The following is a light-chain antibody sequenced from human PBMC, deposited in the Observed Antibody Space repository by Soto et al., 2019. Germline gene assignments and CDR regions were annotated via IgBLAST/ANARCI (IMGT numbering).Light chain of an antibody. Sequence: EIVMTQSPATLSVSPGEGASLSCRASQTISSNLAWYQQKPGQAPRLLIHGASTRATGVPARFSGSGSGTEFTPTFTCLQSEDFAVYYCQQYHNWTPQYTFGHGTQLQIK. CDR1: QTISSN. CDR2: GAS. CDR3: QQYHNWTPQYT. J-gene: IGKJ2*01. V-gene: IGKV3-15*01.